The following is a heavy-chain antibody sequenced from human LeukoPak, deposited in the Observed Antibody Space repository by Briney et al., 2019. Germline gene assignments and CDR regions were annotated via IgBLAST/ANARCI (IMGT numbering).Heavy chain of an antibody. V-gene: IGHV3-48*02. CDR1: GFIFSTYS. CDR3: ARDLGGVTGYYGMDV. J-gene: IGHJ6*02. Sequence: GGSLRLSCAASGFIFSTYSMNWVRQAPGKGLEWVSYISTTTGTIYYADSLKGRFTISRDNAKNSLYLQMNSLRDEDTAVYYCARDLGGVTGYYGMDVWGQGTTVTVSS. CDR2: ISTTTGTI. D-gene: IGHD2-21*02.